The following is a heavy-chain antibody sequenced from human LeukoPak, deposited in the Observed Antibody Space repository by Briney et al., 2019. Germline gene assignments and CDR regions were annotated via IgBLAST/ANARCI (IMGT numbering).Heavy chain of an antibody. CDR1: GGTFSSYA. D-gene: IGHD2-2*01. CDR3: ARDKTDIVVVPAASTYYYYGMDV. Sequence: ASVKVSCKASGGTFSSYAISWVRQAPGQGLEWMGGFIPIFGTSNYAQKFQGRVTITADESTSTAYMELSSLRSEDTAVYYCARDKTDIVVVPAASTYYYYGMDVWGQGTTVTVSS. V-gene: IGHV1-69*13. J-gene: IGHJ6*02. CDR2: FIPIFGTS.